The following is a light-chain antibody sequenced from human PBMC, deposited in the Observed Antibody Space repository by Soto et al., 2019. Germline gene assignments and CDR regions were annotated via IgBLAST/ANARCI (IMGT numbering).Light chain of an antibody. V-gene: IGKV1-5*01. CDR3: QQYDDYSPWT. J-gene: IGKJ1*01. CDR2: DAS. Sequence: DIQLTQSPSTLSASVGGTVTITCRASQTISIYLAWYQQRPGEAPKLLVYDASSLESGVPSRFSGTGSGTEFTLTISGLQPDDFATYYCQQYDDYSPWTFGQGTKVDI. CDR1: QTISIY.